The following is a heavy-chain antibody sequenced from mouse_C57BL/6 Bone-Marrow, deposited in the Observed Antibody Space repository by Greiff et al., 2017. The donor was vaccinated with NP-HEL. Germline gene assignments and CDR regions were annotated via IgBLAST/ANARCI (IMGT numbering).Heavy chain of an antibody. Sequence: QVQLQQSGAELVRPGASVTLSCKASGYTFTDYEMHWVKQTPVHGLEWIGAIDPATGGTAYNQKFKGKAILTADKSSSTAYMELRSLTSEDSAVYYCTRKGGSSYFDYWGQGTTLTVSS. V-gene: IGHV1-15*01. CDR1: GYTFTDYE. CDR3: TRKGGSSYFDY. CDR2: IDPATGGT. D-gene: IGHD1-1*01. J-gene: IGHJ2*01.